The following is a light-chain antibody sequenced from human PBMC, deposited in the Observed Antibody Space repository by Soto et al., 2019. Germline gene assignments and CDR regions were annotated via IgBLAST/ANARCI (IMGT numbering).Light chain of an antibody. Sequence: ETWMTQSPATLSVXXXXRXTXSXMARQSVNSNLAWYQQKLGQAPRVLIYGASTRATGIPARFSGSGSGTEFILTISSLQSEDFAVYYCQEYNTWPWTFGQGTKVDI. J-gene: IGKJ1*01. V-gene: IGKV3-15*01. CDR1: QSVNSN. CDR2: GAS. CDR3: QEYNTWPWT.